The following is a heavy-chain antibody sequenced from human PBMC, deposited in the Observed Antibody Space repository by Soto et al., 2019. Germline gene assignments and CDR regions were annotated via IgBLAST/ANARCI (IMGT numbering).Heavy chain of an antibody. CDR3: ARGGIQLSYAFDY. V-gene: IGHV4-4*07. CDR1: GTSVSNYY. Sequence: PSETLSLTCSASGTSVSNYYWSWIRQPAGKGLEHIGRIYTSGSTNYNPSLKSRVTMSMDTSQTQIYLNLTSVTAADTAVYYCARGGIQLSYAFDYWGPGILVTVSS. J-gene: IGHJ4*02. CDR2: IYTSGST. D-gene: IGHD5-18*01.